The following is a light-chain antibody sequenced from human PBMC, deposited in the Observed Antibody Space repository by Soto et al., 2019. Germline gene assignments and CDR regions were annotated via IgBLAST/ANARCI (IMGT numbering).Light chain of an antibody. CDR1: QSFSSY. CDR3: QQRSNWLT. CDR2: DAS. V-gene: IGKV3-11*01. Sequence: EIVLTQSPATLSLSPGERATLSCRASQSFSSYLAWYQQKPGQAPRLLIYDASNRATGIPARFSGSGSGTDFALTISSLEPEDCAVYYCQQRSNWLTFGGGTKVEIK. J-gene: IGKJ4*01.